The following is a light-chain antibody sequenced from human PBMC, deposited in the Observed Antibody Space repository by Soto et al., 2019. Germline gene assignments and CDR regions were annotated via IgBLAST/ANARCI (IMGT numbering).Light chain of an antibody. Sequence: EIVLTQSPGTLSLSPGERATLSCRASQSVSNNYLAWHQQKPGQAPRILMYDAATRATGRSGVLRGRGAAGALPIIIWFVSPEVSAVYYFQPRDLQLCSFVQGTRLEIK. J-gene: IGKJ5*01. CDR1: QSVSNNY. CDR2: DAA. V-gene: IGKV3D-20*02. CDR3: QPRDLQLCS.